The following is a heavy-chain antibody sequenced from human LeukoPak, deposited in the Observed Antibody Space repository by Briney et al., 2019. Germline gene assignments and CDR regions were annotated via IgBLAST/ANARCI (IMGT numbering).Heavy chain of an antibody. CDR1: GYTLTELS. V-gene: IGHV1-24*01. Sequence: ASVKVSCKVSGYTLTELSMHWVRQAPGKGLEWMGGFDPEDGETIYAQKFQGRVTMTEDTSTDTAYMELSSLRSEDTAVYHCATRGITVVNPHRTFDYWGQGTLVTVSS. D-gene: IGHD4-23*01. CDR2: FDPEDGET. CDR3: ATRGITVVNPHRTFDY. J-gene: IGHJ4*02.